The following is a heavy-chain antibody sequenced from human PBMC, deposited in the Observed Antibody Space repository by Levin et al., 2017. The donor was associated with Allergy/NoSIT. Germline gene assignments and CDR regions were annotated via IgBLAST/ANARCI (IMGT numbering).Heavy chain of an antibody. J-gene: IGHJ6*02. CDR3: AKDRGAAAVMGYYGMDV. CDR1: GFTFSSYA. D-gene: IGHD6-13*01. CDR2: ISGSGGST. V-gene: IGHV3-23*01. Sequence: GGSLRLSCAASGFTFSSYAMSWVRQAPGKGLEWVSAISGSGGSTYYADSVKGRCTISRDNSKNTLYLQMNSLRAEDTAVYYCAKDRGAAAVMGYYGMDVWGQGTTVTVSS.